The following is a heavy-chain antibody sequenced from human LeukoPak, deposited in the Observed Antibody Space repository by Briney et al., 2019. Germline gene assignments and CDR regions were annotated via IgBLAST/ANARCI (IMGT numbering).Heavy chain of an antibody. J-gene: IGHJ4*02. V-gene: IGHV1-58*01. D-gene: IGHD6-19*01. CDR3: AADQVFSRGWYHFDY. CDR1: GFTFTTSA. Sequence: ASVKVSCKASGFTFTTSAVQWVRQARGQRLEWIGWIVVDTGNTNYAQKFQERGTITRDMSTNTAYMELSSLRSEDTAVYYCAADQVFSRGWYHFDYWGQGTLVTVSS. CDR2: IVVDTGNT.